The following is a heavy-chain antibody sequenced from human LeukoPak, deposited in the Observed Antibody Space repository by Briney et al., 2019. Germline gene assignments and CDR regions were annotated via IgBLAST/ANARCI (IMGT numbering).Heavy chain of an antibody. CDR2: ISAYNGNT. D-gene: IGHD3-3*01. Sequence: GASVKVSCKASGYTFTSYGISWVRQAPGQGLEWMGWISAYNGNTNYAQKLQGRVTMTTDTSTSTAYMELRSLRSDDTAVYYCARASLAYYDFWSGYHPRGWFDYWGQGTLVTVSS. CDR3: ARASLAYYDFWSGYHPRGWFDY. CDR1: GYTFTSYG. J-gene: IGHJ4*02. V-gene: IGHV1-18*01.